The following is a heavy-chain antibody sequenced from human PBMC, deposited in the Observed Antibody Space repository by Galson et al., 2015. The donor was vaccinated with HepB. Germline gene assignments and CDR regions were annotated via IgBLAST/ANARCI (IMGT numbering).Heavy chain of an antibody. J-gene: IGHJ5*02. CDR1: GFTFSSYS. CDR2: ISSSSSYI. V-gene: IGHV3-21*01. D-gene: IGHD2-2*01. Sequence: SLRLSCAASGFTFSSYSMNWVRQAPGKGLEWVSSISSSSSYIYYADSVKGRFTISRDNAKNSLYLQMNSLRAEDTAVYYCARDCSSTSLGSGYPDRLYPWGQGTLVTVSS. CDR3: ARDCSSTSLGSGYPDRLYP.